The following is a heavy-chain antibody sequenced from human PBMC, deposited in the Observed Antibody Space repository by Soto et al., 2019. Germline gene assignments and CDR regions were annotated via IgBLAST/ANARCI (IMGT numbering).Heavy chain of an antibody. CDR1: GGSISVYY. V-gene: IGHV4-59*01. CDR3: ARGVGSSPPRY. J-gene: IGHJ4*02. D-gene: IGHD1-26*01. CDR2: IYDSGSP. Sequence: QVQLQESGPGQVKPSETLSLTCTISGGSISVYYWSWIRQPPGQALEWIGYIYDSGSPYYNPSLRSRFIISADTSKNHISLKLTSATAADTAVYYCARGVGSSPPRYWGRGTLVTVSS.